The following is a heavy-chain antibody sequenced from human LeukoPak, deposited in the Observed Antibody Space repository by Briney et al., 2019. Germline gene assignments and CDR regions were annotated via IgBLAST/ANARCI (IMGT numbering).Heavy chain of an antibody. CDR3: ARGWGEKGRCRGGTCNNPQFDY. CDR2: IKDSGSEK. V-gene: IGHV3-7*01. Sequence: GGSLRLSCAASGFKFSYYWMTWVRQAPGKGLEWLASIKDSGSEKYYVDSVKGRFTTSRDNADDLVYLQMNSLRVQDTAVYYCARGWGEKGRCRGGTCNNPQFDYWGQGILVTVSS. CDR1: GFKFSYYW. D-gene: IGHD2-15*01. J-gene: IGHJ4*02.